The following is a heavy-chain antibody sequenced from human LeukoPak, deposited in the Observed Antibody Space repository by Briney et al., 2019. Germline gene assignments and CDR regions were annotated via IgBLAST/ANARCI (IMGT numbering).Heavy chain of an antibody. V-gene: IGHV4-4*07. CDR2: IYTSGST. CDR3: ARASWGYDFWSGYSSMDV. D-gene: IGHD3-3*01. CDR1: GGSISSYY. Sequence: SETLSLTCTVSGGSISSYYWSWIRQPAGKGLEWIGRIYTSGSTNYNPSLKSRVTMSVDTSKNQISLKLSSVTAADTAVYYCARASWGYDFWSGYSSMDVWGKGTTVTVSS. J-gene: IGHJ6*03.